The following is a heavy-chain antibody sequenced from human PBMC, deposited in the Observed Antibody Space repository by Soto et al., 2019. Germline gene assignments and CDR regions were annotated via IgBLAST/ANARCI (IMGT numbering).Heavy chain of an antibody. Sequence: QVQLMESGPGLVKPSGTLSLTCAVSGGSISTDNWGSWVRQPPGKGLEWVGEIYHSGNTNYNPSLKSRLTISIDKSKDQFSLDVTFVTAADTAVYYCARGGRWLFDYWGQGALVTVSS. J-gene: IGHJ4*02. CDR2: IYHSGNT. D-gene: IGHD5-12*01. V-gene: IGHV4-4*02. CDR1: GGSISTDNW. CDR3: ARGGRWLFDY.